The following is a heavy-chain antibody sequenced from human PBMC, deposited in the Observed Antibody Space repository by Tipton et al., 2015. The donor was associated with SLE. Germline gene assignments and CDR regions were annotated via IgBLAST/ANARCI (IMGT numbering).Heavy chain of an antibody. V-gene: IGHV3-23*01. CDR1: GFTFSNYG. Sequence: SLRLSCATSGFTFSNYGMSCVRQAPGRGLEWVSVISDNGDFTYYSDSVKGRFTVSRDNSRNTLYLQMNSLREEDTAVFYCAKEYFEGKGVRFVDYWGQGTLVTVSS. CDR2: ISDNGDFT. CDR3: AKEYFEGKGVRFVDY. D-gene: IGHD3-9*01. J-gene: IGHJ4*02.